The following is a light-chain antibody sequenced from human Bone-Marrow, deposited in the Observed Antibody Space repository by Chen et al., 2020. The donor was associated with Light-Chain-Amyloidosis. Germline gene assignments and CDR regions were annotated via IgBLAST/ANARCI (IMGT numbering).Light chain of an antibody. CDR3: SSYGGRTNLV. Sequence: QSALTQPPSASGSLGQSVTISCTGTSSDVGGYNYVSWYQQHPGKAPKLMISEVSKRPSGVPDRFAGSKSGNTASLTVSGLQPDDEADYYCSSYGGRTNLVFGGGTKLTVI. V-gene: IGLV2-8*01. J-gene: IGLJ2*01. CDR1: SSDVGGYNY. CDR2: EVS.